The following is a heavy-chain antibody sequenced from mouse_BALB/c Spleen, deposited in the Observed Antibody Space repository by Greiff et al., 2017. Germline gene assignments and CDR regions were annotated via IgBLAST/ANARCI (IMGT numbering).Heavy chain of an antibody. D-gene: IGHD2-13*01. V-gene: IGHV1-55*01. CDR2: IYPGSGST. Sequence: QVQLQQPGAELVKPGTSVKLSCKASGYNFTSYWINWVKLRPGQGLEWIGDIYPGSGSTNYNEKFKSKATLTVDTSSSTAYMQLSSLASEDSALYYCARGETGDAGFAYWGQGTLVTVSA. CDR1: GYNFTSYW. J-gene: IGHJ3*01. CDR3: ARGETGDAGFAY.